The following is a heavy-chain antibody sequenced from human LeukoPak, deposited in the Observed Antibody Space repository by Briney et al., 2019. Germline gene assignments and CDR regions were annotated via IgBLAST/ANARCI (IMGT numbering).Heavy chain of an antibody. V-gene: IGHV3-30-3*01. CDR1: GFTFSIYA. D-gene: IGHD2-15*01. CDR2: ISSDGSNK. J-gene: IGHJ5*02. Sequence: GGSLRLSCAASGFTFSIYAMHWVRQAPGKGLEWVAFISSDGSNKYYADSVKGRFTISRDNSKNTLYLQMNSLRAEDTAVYYCAKDVGLGGNWFDPWGQGTLVTVSS. CDR3: AKDVGLGGNWFDP.